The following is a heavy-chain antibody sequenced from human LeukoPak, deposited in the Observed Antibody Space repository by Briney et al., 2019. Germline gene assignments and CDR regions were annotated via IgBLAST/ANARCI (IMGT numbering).Heavy chain of an antibody. V-gene: IGHV3-48*01. CDR1: GFTFSSYS. Sequence: GGSLRLSCAASGFTFSSYSMNWVRQAPGKGLEWVSYISSSSSTIYYADSVKGRFTISRDNGKRTLYLQMNSLRAEDTAVYYCASMGVLWFGEFTDYWGQGTLVTVSS. CDR2: ISSSSSTI. J-gene: IGHJ4*02. CDR3: ASMGVLWFGEFTDY. D-gene: IGHD3-10*01.